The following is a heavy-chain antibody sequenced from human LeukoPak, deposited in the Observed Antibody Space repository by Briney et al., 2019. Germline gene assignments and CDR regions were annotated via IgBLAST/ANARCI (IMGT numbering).Heavy chain of an antibody. D-gene: IGHD2-21*01. CDR2: LSGSGTAT. V-gene: IGHV3-23*01. Sequence: GGSLRLSCEASQFTFSRFAMSWIRQAPRTGLEWVSTLSGSGTATYYADSVKGRFTTSRDNSKDTLYLQMDNLRADDTAVYYCAKHLGSHSFLFYYMDVWGTGTSVIVSS. J-gene: IGHJ6*03. CDR3: AKHLGSHSFLFYYMDV. CDR1: QFTFSRFA.